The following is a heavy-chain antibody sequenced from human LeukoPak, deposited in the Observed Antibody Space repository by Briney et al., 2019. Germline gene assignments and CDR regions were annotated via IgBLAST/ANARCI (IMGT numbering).Heavy chain of an antibody. D-gene: IGHD5-12*01. Sequence: PSETLSLTCAVYDESFSGYYRSWIRQPPGKGLEWIGEINHSGSTNYNPSLKSRVTISVDTSKNQFSLKLSSVTAADTAVYYCARGHLWWLPGYFDYWGQGTLVTVSS. CDR1: DESFSGYY. CDR2: INHSGST. CDR3: ARGHLWWLPGYFDY. V-gene: IGHV4-34*01. J-gene: IGHJ4*02.